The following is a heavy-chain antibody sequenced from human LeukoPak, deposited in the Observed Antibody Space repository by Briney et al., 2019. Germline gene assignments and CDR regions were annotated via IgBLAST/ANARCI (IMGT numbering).Heavy chain of an antibody. CDR3: ARTNSGYGFDY. Sequence: PSETLSLTCTVSGGSISSGGYYWSWIRQHPGKGLEWIGYIYYSGSTYYNPSLKSRVTISVGTSKNQFSLKLSSVTAADTAVYYCARTNSGYGFDYWGQGTLVTVSS. CDR2: IYYSGST. J-gene: IGHJ4*02. V-gene: IGHV4-31*03. CDR1: GGSISSGGYY. D-gene: IGHD5-12*01.